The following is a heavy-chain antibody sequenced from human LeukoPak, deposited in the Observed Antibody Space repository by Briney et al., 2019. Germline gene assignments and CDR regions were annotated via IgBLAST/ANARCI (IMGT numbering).Heavy chain of an antibody. V-gene: IGHV3-53*04. CDR3: RSVDTAMVDDYYLDY. D-gene: IGHD5-18*01. Sequence: PGGSLRLSCAASGFTVSSNYMSWVRQAPGKGLEWVSVIYSGGSTYYADSVKGRFTISRHNSKNTLYLQMNSLRAEDTAVYYCRSVDTAMVDDYYLDYWGQGTLVTVSS. J-gene: IGHJ4*02. CDR1: GFTVSSNY. CDR2: IYSGGST.